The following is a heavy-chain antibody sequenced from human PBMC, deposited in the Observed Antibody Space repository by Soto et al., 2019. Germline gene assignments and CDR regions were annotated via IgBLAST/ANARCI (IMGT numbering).Heavy chain of an antibody. Sequence: EVHLLESGGGFLQPGGSLRLSCAASGFSFSIFAMNWVRQAPGKGLEWVSTISSGGGTTLYADSVKGRFTISRDNSKNTVSLQMNSLRAEDTAVYYCVRDSLCMTMSCYERNRGEEDAFDIWGQGIMVTVSS. CDR2: ISSGGGTT. D-gene: IGHD3-22*01. CDR1: GFSFSIFA. J-gene: IGHJ3*02. V-gene: IGHV3-23*01. CDR3: VRDSLCMTMSCYERNRGEEDAFDI.